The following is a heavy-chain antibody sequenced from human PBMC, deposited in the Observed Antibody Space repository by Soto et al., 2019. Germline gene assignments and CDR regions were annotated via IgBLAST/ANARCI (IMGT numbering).Heavy chain of an antibody. CDR1: GGSISDFY. J-gene: IGHJ6*02. V-gene: IGHV4-59*01. D-gene: IGHD6-13*01. Sequence: SETLSLTCNVSGGSISDFYWSWIRQSPGKRLEWIGYLYYTGSTNYNPALKSRVTISLDTSKNQFSLKVRSVTAADTAVYYCARGRGSAFSSSQAPPIDVWGQGTTATVSS. CDR2: LYYTGST. CDR3: ARGRGSAFSSSQAPPIDV.